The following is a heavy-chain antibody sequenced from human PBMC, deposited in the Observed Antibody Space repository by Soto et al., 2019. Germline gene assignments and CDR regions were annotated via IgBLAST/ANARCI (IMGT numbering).Heavy chain of an antibody. Sequence: GGSLRLSCAASGFTFSSYDMHWVRQATGKGLEWVSAIGTAGDTYYPGSVKGRFTISRENAKNSLYLQMNSLRAGDTAVYYCARGRREGLHLGELSHVAERALNYYYYYYMDVWGKGTTVTVSS. CDR2: IGTAGDT. CDR1: GFTFSSYD. CDR3: ARGRREGLHLGELSHVAERALNYYYYYYMDV. D-gene: IGHD3-16*02. V-gene: IGHV3-13*01. J-gene: IGHJ6*03.